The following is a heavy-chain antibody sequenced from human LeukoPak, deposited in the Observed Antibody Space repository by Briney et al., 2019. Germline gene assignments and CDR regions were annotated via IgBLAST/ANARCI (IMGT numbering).Heavy chain of an antibody. CDR3: ATSGHYDSGGYFYYFDY. Sequence: SVKVSCKASGYTFTSYDINWVRQAPGQGLEWMGGIIPIFGRTNYTQKFQGRVTITADDSMTTAYMELSSLRSEDTAMYYCATSGHYDSGGYFYYFDYWGQGALVTVSS. D-gene: IGHD3-22*01. V-gene: IGHV1-69*13. J-gene: IGHJ4*02. CDR2: IIPIFGRT. CDR1: GYTFTSYD.